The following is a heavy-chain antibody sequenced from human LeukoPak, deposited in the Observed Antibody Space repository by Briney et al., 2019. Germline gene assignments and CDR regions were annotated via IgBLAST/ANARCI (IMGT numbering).Heavy chain of an antibody. D-gene: IGHD1-1*01. J-gene: IGHJ4*02. CDR1: GYTFTSYG. CDR2: ISADNGDT. CDR3: ARESHETREDY. Sequence: ASVKVSCKASGYTFTSYGISWVRQAPGQGLEWMGWISADNGDTDYPPKLQDRVTMTTDTYTSTAYMELRSLRSDDTAMYYCARESHETREDYWGQGTLVTVSS. V-gene: IGHV1-18*01.